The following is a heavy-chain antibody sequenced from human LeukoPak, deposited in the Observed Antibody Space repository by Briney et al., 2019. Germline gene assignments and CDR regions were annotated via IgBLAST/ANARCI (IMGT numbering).Heavy chain of an antibody. V-gene: IGHV4-59*08. D-gene: IGHD3-10*01. CDR3: ARRTGDYYGSKGLEY. J-gene: IGHJ4*02. CDR2: IYYSGGT. CDR1: GGSISSYY. Sequence: PSETLSLTCTVSGGSISSYYWSWIRQPPGKGLEWIGYIYYSGGTNYNPSLKSRVTISVDTSKNQFSLKLSSVTAADTAVYYCARRTGDYYGSKGLEYWGQGTLVTVSS.